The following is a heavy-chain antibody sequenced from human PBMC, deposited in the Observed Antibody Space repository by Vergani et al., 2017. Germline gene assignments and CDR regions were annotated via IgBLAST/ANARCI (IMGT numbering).Heavy chain of an antibody. Sequence: EVQLVQSGAEVKKPGESLKISCQISGYSFTNYWIGWVRQMPGKGLEWMGIIHPADSDTRYSPSFQGQVTISVDKSISTAYLQRSILRASDSAMYYCARLYGRDSSGSKYFDYVVQGTLVTVSS. CDR1: GYSFTNYW. CDR2: IHPADSDT. D-gene: IGHD3-22*01. J-gene: IGHJ4*02. V-gene: IGHV5-51*01. CDR3: ARLYGRDSSGSKYFDY.